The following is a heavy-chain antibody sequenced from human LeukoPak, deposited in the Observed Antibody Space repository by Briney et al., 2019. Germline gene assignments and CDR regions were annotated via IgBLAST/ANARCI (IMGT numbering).Heavy chain of an antibody. D-gene: IGHD3-10*01. CDR1: GFTFSNAW. J-gene: IGHJ4*02. CDR3: ATCPLWFGELSDY. CDR2: IKSKTDGGTT. Sequence: PGGFLRLSCAACGFTFSNAWMSWIRQAPGKGLEWVGRIKSKTDGGTTDYAAPVKGRFTTSRDDSKNTLYLQMNSLKTEDTAVYYCATCPLWFGELSDYWGQRTLVTVSS. V-gene: IGHV3-15*01.